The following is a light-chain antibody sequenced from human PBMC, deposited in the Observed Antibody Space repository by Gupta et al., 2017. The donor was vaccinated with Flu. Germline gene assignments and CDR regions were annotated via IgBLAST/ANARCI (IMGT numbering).Light chain of an antibody. Sequence: SYELTQPPSVSVTPGQTARITCSGDALPKQYAYWYQQRPGQAPALVIHTDNKRPSGIPERFSCSSSGTIVTLTISGVQAEDEADYYCQSADNSGAWVFGGGTKLTVL. CDR3: QSADNSGAWV. J-gene: IGLJ3*02. CDR2: TDN. V-gene: IGLV3-25*02. CDR1: ALPKQY.